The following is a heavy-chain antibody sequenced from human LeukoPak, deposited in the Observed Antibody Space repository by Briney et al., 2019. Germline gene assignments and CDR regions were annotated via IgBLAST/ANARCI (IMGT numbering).Heavy chain of an antibody. CDR2: ISSNGGST. Sequence: GGSLRLSCAASGFTFSSYAMHWVRQTPGRGLEHVSAISSNGGSTYYADSVRGRFTISRDNSKKTLYLQMASLRAEDMAVYYCARGKGSGWFWGDGFDIWGQGTMVTVSS. CDR1: GFTFSSYA. J-gene: IGHJ3*02. V-gene: IGHV3-64*02. D-gene: IGHD6-19*01. CDR3: ARGKGSGWFWGDGFDI.